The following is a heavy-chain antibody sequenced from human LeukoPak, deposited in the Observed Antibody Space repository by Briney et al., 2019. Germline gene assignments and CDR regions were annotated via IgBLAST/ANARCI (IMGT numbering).Heavy chain of an antibody. Sequence: SETLSLTCTVSGGSISSSSYYWGWIRQPPGKGLEWIGSIYYSGSTNYNPSLKSRVTISVDTSKNQFSLKLSSVTAADTAVYYCARDNYDFWSGHDAFDIWGQGTMVTVSS. D-gene: IGHD3-3*01. CDR1: GGSISSSSYY. CDR2: IYYSGST. J-gene: IGHJ3*02. V-gene: IGHV4-39*07. CDR3: ARDNYDFWSGHDAFDI.